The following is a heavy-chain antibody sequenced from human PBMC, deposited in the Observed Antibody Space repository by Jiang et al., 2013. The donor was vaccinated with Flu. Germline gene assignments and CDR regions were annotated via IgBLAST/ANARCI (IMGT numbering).Heavy chain of an antibody. D-gene: IGHD3-22*01. CDR3: ARITYYYDSSGYFVDY. CDR1: GFSLSTSGMC. J-gene: IGHJ4*02. Sequence: KPTQTLTLTCTFSGFSLSTSGMCVSWIRQPPGKALEWLARIDWDDDKYYSTSLKTRLTISKDTSKNQVVLTMTNMDPVDTATYYCARITYYYDSSGYFVDYWGQGTLVTVSS. CDR2: IDWDDDK. V-gene: IGHV2-70*11.